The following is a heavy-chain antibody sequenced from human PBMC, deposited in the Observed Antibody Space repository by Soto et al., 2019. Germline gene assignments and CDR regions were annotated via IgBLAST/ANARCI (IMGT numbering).Heavy chain of an antibody. J-gene: IGHJ2*01. V-gene: IGHV1-69*01. CDR1: GGSFRTYA. CDR2: IIPLLAAP. D-gene: IGHD2-21*01. Sequence: QGQLVQSGAEVKKPGSSVKVSCKASGGSFRTYAINWVRQAPGQGLEWMGGIIPLLAAPTYAQKFQGRLTITADESTTTVYMELSSLTSEDTAVYYCARVGPPSPSVIWFFDLWGRGTQVTVSS. CDR3: ARVGPPSPSVIWFFDL.